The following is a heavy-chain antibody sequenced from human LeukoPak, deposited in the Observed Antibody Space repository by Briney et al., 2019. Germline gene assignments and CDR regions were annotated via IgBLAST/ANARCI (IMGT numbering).Heavy chain of an antibody. Sequence: PGGSLRLSCTASGFAFDEHGMSWVRQVPGKGLEGVSGINWSGGSTGYADPLRGRFTISRDNAKNSLYLQMDSLRAEDTTLYYCARAPITSPFYFDYWGQGTLVTVSS. V-gene: IGHV3-20*04. J-gene: IGHJ4*02. D-gene: IGHD2-2*01. CDR3: ARAPITSPFYFDY. CDR1: GFAFDEHG. CDR2: INWSGGST.